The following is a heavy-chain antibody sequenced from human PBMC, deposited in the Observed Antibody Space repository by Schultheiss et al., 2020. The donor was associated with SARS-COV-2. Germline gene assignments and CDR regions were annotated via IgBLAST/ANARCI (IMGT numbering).Heavy chain of an antibody. Sequence: GGSLRLSCAASGFTFDDYGMSWVRQAPGKGLEWVSYISSSGSTIYYADSVKGRFTISRDNAKNSLYLQMNSLRAEDTAVYYCATHATVVTHFDAFDIWGQGTMVTVSS. D-gene: IGHD4-23*01. J-gene: IGHJ3*02. CDR1: GFTFDDYG. CDR2: ISSSGSTI. CDR3: ATHATVVTHFDAFDI. V-gene: IGHV3-48*04.